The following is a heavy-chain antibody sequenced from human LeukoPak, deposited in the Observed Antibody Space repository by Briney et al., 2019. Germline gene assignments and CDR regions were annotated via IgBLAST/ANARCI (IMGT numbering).Heavy chain of an antibody. J-gene: IGHJ6*03. CDR1: GGTFSSYA. Sequence: GSSVKVSCKASGGTFSSYAISWVRQAPGQGLEWMGGIIPIFGTANYAQKFQGRVTITMDESTSTAYMELSSLRSEDTAVYYCARDRRMTTVTTYDYYMDVWGKGTTVTVSS. D-gene: IGHD4-11*01. CDR2: IIPIFGTA. V-gene: IGHV1-69*05. CDR3: ARDRRMTTVTTYDYYMDV.